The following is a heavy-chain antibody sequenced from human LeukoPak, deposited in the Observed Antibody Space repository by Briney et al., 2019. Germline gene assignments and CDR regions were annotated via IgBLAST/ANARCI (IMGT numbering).Heavy chain of an antibody. D-gene: IGHD5-24*01. CDR2: IYPDDSDT. V-gene: IGHV5-51*01. CDR1: GYSFPNYW. CDR3: ARHSATRGSGYNGVGY. J-gene: IGHJ4*02. Sequence: GESLKISCQGSGYSFPNYWIGWVRQMPGKGLEWMGIIYPDDSDTRYSPSFQGQVTISVDKPISTAYLQWSSLKASDTAMYYCARHSATRGSGYNGVGYWGQGTLVTVSS.